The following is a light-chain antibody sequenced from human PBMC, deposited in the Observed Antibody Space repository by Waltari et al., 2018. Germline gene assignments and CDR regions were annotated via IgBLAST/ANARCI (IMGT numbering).Light chain of an antibody. Sequence: DVVMTQSPLSLAVTLGQPASISCWSSQSLVQSDGNTFLNWFHQRPGQSPRRLIYKVSNRESGVPDRFSGSGSGTDFTLKISRVEAEDVGIFYCLQSSQWPYAFGQGTKLEIK. V-gene: IGKV2-30*02. CDR1: QSLVQSDGNTF. CDR2: KVS. CDR3: LQSSQWPYA. J-gene: IGKJ2*01.